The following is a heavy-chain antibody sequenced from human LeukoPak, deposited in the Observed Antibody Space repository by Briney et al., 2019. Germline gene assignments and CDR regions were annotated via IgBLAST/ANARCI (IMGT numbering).Heavy chain of an antibody. Sequence: ASVKVSCKASGYTFTSYGISWVRQAPGQGLEWMGWISAYNGNTNYAQKLQGRVTMTTDTSTSTAYMELRSLRSDDTAVYYCARDLLLWFGELYHWFDPWGQRTLVTVSS. J-gene: IGHJ5*02. D-gene: IGHD3-10*01. CDR1: GYTFTSYG. CDR3: ARDLLLWFGELYHWFDP. CDR2: ISAYNGNT. V-gene: IGHV1-18*01.